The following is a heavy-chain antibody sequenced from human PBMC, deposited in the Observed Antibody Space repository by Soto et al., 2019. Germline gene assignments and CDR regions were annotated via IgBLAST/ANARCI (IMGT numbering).Heavy chain of an antibody. V-gene: IGHV3-21*01. Sequence: SLRLSCAASGFTFSSYSMNWVRQAPGKGLEWVSSISSSSSYIYYADSVKGRFTISRDNAKNSLYLQMNSLRAKDTAVYYCARDKGYCSGGSCQRAFDIWGQGTMVTVSS. CDR3: ARDKGYCSGGSCQRAFDI. D-gene: IGHD2-15*01. J-gene: IGHJ3*02. CDR1: GFTFSSYS. CDR2: ISSSSSYI.